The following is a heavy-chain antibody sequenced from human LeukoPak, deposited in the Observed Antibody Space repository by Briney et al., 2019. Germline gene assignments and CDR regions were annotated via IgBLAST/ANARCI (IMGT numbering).Heavy chain of an antibody. CDR1: GSFSTSYW. Sequence: GESLQISCNGSGSFSTSYWTGWGRPMPGRGLVWMGIIYPGDSDTRYRPCFQGPVTISADKSICTAYLQWSSLKASDTATYYCAPPSYYYDSSGSFDYWGQGTLVTVSS. V-gene: IGHV5-51*01. CDR2: IYPGDSDT. CDR3: APPSYYYDSSGSFDY. J-gene: IGHJ4*02. D-gene: IGHD3-22*01.